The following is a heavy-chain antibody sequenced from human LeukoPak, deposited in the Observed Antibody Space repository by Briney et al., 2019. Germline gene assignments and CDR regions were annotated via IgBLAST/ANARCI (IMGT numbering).Heavy chain of an antibody. Sequence: GASVKVSCKASGYTFTNYGIFWVRQAPGQGLEWMGWISAYSGNTNYAQKLQGRVTMTTETSTSTAYMELESLRSDDTAVYYCAISQGSYYDTSGYLGGDYWGQGTLDTVSS. CDR1: GYTFTNYG. V-gene: IGHV1-18*01. J-gene: IGHJ4*02. D-gene: IGHD3-22*01. CDR3: AISQGSYYDTSGYLGGDY. CDR2: ISAYSGNT.